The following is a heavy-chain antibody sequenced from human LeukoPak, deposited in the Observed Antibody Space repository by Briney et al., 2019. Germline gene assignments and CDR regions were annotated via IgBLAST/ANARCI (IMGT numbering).Heavy chain of an antibody. Sequence: GGSLRLSCAASGFTFSSYGMHWVRQAPGKGLEWVANIKQDGSEKYYVDSVKGRFTISRDNAKNSLYLQMNSLRAEDTAVYYCARDWTTVTLYYYYYYGMDVWGQGTTVTVSS. V-gene: IGHV3-7*01. J-gene: IGHJ6*02. D-gene: IGHD4-11*01. CDR1: GFTFSSYG. CDR3: ARDWTTVTLYYYYYYGMDV. CDR2: IKQDGSEK.